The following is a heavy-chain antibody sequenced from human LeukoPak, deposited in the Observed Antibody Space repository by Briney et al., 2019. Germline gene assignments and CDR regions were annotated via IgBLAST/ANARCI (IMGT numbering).Heavy chain of an antibody. CDR1: GGSISGHH. V-gene: IGHV4-59*08. Sequence: TSEILSLTCTVYGGSISGHHWSWIRQPPGKGLEWIGYIHSIGSTTYNPSLKSRVTMSADTAKNQFSLQLTSVTAADTAVYYCARQAHCTNGLCYPFDFWGQGTLVTVSS. CDR2: IHSIGST. CDR3: ARQAHCTNGLCYPFDF. D-gene: IGHD2-8*01. J-gene: IGHJ4*02.